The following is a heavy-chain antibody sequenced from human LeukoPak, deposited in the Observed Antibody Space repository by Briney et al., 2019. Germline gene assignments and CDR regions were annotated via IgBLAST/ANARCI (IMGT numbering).Heavy chain of an antibody. CDR3: AKDWGY. Sequence: GGSLRLSCAASGFTFSNFAMNWVRQAPGKGLEWVSGISGSGGSTYYADSEKGRFTIFRDNSKNTLYLQMNSLRAEDTAVYYCAKDWGYWGQGTLVTVSS. CDR2: ISGSGGST. J-gene: IGHJ4*02. V-gene: IGHV3-23*01. CDR1: GFTFSNFA. D-gene: IGHD3-16*01.